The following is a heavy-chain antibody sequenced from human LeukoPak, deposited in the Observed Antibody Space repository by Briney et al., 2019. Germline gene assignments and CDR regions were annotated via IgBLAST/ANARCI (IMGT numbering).Heavy chain of an antibody. J-gene: IGHJ4*02. CDR3: AKDGQLGY. CDR1: GFSLTGHD. CDR2: TRDGG. Sequence: PGGSLRLSCAASGFSLTGHDMHWARQAPDKGLEWVAFTRDGGYYAESVKGRFTISIDSSKNTLYLHMSSLGPEDTAIYYCAKDGQLGYWGQGTLVTVSS. D-gene: IGHD3-16*01. V-gene: IGHV3-30*02.